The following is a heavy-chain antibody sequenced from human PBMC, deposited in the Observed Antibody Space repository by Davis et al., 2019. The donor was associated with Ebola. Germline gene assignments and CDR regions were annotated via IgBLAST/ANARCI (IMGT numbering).Heavy chain of an antibody. CDR1: GFTFSSYW. V-gene: IGHV3-7*01. CDR3: ARGYCSSTSCPFGIGFHYYGMDV. D-gene: IGHD2-2*01. Sequence: GESLKISCAASGFTFSSYWMSWVRQAPGKGLQWVANIKQDGSEKYYVDSVKGRFTISRDNSKNTLYLQMNSLRAEDTAVYYCARGYCSSTSCPFGIGFHYYGMDVWGQGTTVTVSS. CDR2: IKQDGSEK. J-gene: IGHJ6*02.